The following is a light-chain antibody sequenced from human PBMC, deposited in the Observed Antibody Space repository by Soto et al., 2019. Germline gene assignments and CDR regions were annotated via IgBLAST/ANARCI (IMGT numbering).Light chain of an antibody. CDR1: SSNIGTSS. V-gene: IGLV1-44*01. J-gene: IGLJ1*01. Sequence: SVLTQAPSASGTPGQTVTYSCSGSSSNIGTSSVHWYKHLPGTAPKPLIYTNDQRPSGVPDRFSGSKSGTSASLAISGLQSEDEADYYCAVWDDSLNGHVFGAGTKVTVL. CDR2: TND. CDR3: AVWDDSLNGHV.